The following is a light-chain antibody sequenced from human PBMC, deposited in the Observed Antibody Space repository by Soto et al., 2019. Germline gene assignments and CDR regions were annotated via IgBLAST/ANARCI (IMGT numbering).Light chain of an antibody. Sequence: DIQMTQSPSTVSASVGYRVTIACRASQSISGWLAWYQQKPGKAPKLLIYKASSLKSGVPSRFSGSGSGTEFTLTISSLQPDDFATYYGHQYNSSPWTFGQGTKVEV. CDR3: HQYNSSPWT. CDR2: KAS. J-gene: IGKJ1*01. CDR1: QSISGW. V-gene: IGKV1-5*03.